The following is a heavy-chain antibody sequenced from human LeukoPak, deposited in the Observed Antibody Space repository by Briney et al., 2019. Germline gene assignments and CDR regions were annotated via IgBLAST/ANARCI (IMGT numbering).Heavy chain of an antibody. V-gene: IGHV1-2*02. J-gene: IGHJ5*02. CDR1: GYTFTGYY. Sequence: ASVKVSCKASGYTFTGYYMHWVRQAPGQGLEWMGWINPNSGGTNYAQKFQGRVTMTRDTSISTAYMELSRLRSDDTAVYYCARGRDYSNYVAGWFDPWGQGTLVTVSS. CDR2: INPNSGGT. CDR3: ARGRDYSNYVAGWFDP. D-gene: IGHD4-11*01.